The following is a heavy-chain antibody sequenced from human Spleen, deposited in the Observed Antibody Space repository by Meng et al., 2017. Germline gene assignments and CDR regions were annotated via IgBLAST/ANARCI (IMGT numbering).Heavy chain of an antibody. Sequence: QPQLQESGPGLVKPSEALSLTCSFSGGSISTSGYYWGWIRQPPGKGLEWIGEIPHRGSSAYNPSLKSRVSMSIDKSKNQFSLKLTSVTAADTAVYHCLRGSGGSVWGQGTLVTVSS. CDR3: LRGSGGSV. D-gene: IGHD3-10*01. CDR2: IPHRGSS. J-gene: IGHJ1*01. V-gene: IGHV4-39*07. CDR1: GGSISTSGYY.